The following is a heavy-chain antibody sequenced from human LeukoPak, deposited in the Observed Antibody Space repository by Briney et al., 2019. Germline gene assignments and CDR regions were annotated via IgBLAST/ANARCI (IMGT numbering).Heavy chain of an antibody. CDR3: AKRLDLDY. Sequence: GGSLRLSCAASGFTFDDYAMHCVRQPPGKGLEWVSGISWNSGSIGYADSVKGRFTISRDNAKSSPYLQMNSLRAEDTALYYCAKRLDLDYWGQGTLVTVSS. D-gene: IGHD6-19*01. CDR1: GFTFDDYA. CDR2: ISWNSGSI. V-gene: IGHV3-9*01. J-gene: IGHJ4*02.